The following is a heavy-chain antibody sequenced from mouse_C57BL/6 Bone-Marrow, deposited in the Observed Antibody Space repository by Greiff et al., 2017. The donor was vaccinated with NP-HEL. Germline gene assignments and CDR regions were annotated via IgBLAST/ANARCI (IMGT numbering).Heavy chain of an antibody. V-gene: IGHV1-59*01. J-gene: IGHJ4*01. CDR2: IDPSDSYT. D-gene: IGHD1-1*01. Sequence: QVHVKQPGAELVRPGTSVKLSCKASGYTFTSYWMNWVKQRPGQGLEWIGVIDPSDSYTNYNQKFKGKATLTVDTSSSTAYMQLSSLTSEDSAVYYCALLLRYYYYAMDYWGQGTSVTVSS. CDR1: GYTFTSYW. CDR3: ALLLRYYYYAMDY.